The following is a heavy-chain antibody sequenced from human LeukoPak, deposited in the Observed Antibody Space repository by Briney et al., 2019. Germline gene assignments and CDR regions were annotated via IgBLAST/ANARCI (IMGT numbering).Heavy chain of an antibody. D-gene: IGHD5-18*01. V-gene: IGHV4-59*05. CDR1: GGSISSYY. CDR2: IYYSGST. Sequence: TSETLILTCTVSGGSISSYYWTWIRQPPGKGLEWIGSIYYSGSTYYNPSLKSRVTISVDTSKNQFSLKLSSVTAADTAVYYCATAMPNTAMVTGFDYWGQGTLVTVSS. J-gene: IGHJ4*02. CDR3: ATAMPNTAMVTGFDY.